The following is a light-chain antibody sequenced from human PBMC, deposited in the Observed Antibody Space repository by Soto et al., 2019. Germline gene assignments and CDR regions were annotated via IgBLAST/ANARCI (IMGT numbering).Light chain of an antibody. CDR3: QQRSNWTLT. J-gene: IGKJ4*01. Sequence: EIVLTQSPATLSLSPVERDTLSCRASQSVSSYLAWYQQKPGQAPRLLIYDASNRATGIPARFSGSVSGTDGTITISSLETEDGSVYYCQQRSNWTLTFGGGTKVDIK. CDR1: QSVSSY. V-gene: IGKV3-11*01. CDR2: DAS.